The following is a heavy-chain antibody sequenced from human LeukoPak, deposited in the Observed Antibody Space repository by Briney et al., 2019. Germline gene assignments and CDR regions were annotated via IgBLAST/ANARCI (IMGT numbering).Heavy chain of an antibody. CDR3: AGRDYYDSTGYWNC. CDR2: INHSGST. V-gene: IGHV4-34*01. Sequence: SETLSLTCAVYGGSFSGYYWSWIRQPPGKGLEWIGEINHSGSTYYNPSLKSRVTISVDTSKNQFSLKLSSVTAADTAVYYCAGRDYYDSTGYWNCWGQGTLVTVSS. D-gene: IGHD3-22*01. CDR1: GGSFSGYY. J-gene: IGHJ4*02.